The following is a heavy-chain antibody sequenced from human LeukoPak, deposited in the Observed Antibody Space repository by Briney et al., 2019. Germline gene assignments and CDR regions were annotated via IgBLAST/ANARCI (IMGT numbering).Heavy chain of an antibody. Sequence: SETLSLTCAVSGGSISSSNWWSWVRQPPGKGLEWIGEIYHSGSTNYSPSLKSRVTISVDKSKNQFSLKLSSVTAADTAVYYCARSTYCGGDCYWSTNNWFDPWGQGTLVTVSS. CDR3: ARSTYCGGDCYWSTNNWFDP. CDR2: IYHSGST. J-gene: IGHJ5*02. CDR1: GGSISSSNW. V-gene: IGHV4-4*02. D-gene: IGHD2-21*02.